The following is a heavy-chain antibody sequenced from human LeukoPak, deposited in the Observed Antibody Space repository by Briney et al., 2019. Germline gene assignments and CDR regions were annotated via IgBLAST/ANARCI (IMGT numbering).Heavy chain of an antibody. V-gene: IGHV4-38-2*01. D-gene: IGHD2-2*02. CDR3: ARNVGGYCGSSSCYSFDV. CDR2: ICHSGST. CDR1: GYSISSGYY. J-gene: IGHJ3*01. Sequence: SETLSLTCAVSGYSISSGYYWGWIRQPPGKGLEWIGSICHSGSTYYNPSLKSRVTISVDTSKNQFSLKLSSVTAADTAVCYCARNVGGYCGSSSCYSFDVWGQGIMVTVSS.